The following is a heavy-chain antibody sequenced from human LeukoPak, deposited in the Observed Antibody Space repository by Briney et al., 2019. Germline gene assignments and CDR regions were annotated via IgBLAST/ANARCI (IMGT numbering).Heavy chain of an antibody. V-gene: IGHV3-74*01. CDR3: ASGTKIVGATKGLDY. J-gene: IGHJ4*02. D-gene: IGHD1-26*01. CDR2: INADGSST. Sequence: GGSLRLSCAASGFRFSSYAMSWVRQAPGKGLVWVSRINADGSSTSYTDSVKGRFTISRDNAKNTLYLQMNNLRAEDTAVYYCASGTKIVGATKGLDYWGQGTLVTVSS. CDR1: GFRFSSYA.